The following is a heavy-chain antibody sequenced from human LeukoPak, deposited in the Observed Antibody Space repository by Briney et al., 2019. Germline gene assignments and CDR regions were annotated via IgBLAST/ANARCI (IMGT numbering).Heavy chain of an antibody. CDR3: ASAHYYDSSGYSLGDAFDI. Sequence: SETLSLTCTVSGGSTSSSSYYWGWIRQPPGKGLEWIGSIYYSGSTYYNPSLKSRVTISVDTSKNQFSLKLSSVTAADTAVYYCASAHYYDSSGYSLGDAFDIWGQGTMVTVSS. V-gene: IGHV4-39*01. CDR2: IYYSGST. D-gene: IGHD3-22*01. J-gene: IGHJ3*02. CDR1: GGSTSSSSYY.